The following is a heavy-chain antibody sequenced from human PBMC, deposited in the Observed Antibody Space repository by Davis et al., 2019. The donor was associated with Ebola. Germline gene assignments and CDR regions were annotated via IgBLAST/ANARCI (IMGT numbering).Heavy chain of an antibody. J-gene: IGHJ3*01. Sequence: PGGSLRLSCEASGFTLSSHAVHWVRQAPGKGLEWVTGISSDGSYKSYADVVKGRFTPSRDNFKNTVYVQMNSLSAEDTAIYYCAREGYSDGSGSPSGFDFWGQGTRVIVSS. CDR2: ISSDGSYK. V-gene: IGHV3-30*04. D-gene: IGHD3-22*01. CDR3: AREGYSDGSGSPSGFDF. CDR1: GFTLSSHA.